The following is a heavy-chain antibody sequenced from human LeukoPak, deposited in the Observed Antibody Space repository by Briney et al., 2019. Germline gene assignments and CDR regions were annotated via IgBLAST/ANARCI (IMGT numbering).Heavy chain of an antibody. Sequence: SETLSLTCTVSGGSISSYYWSWIRQPPGKGLEWIGYIYYSGSTNYNPSLKSRVTISVDTSKNQFSLKLTPVTAADTAVYYCAGRGIAVADYPYWGQGTLVTVSS. CDR3: AGRGIAVADYPY. J-gene: IGHJ4*02. CDR1: GGSISSYY. D-gene: IGHD6-19*01. CDR2: IYYSGST. V-gene: IGHV4-59*08.